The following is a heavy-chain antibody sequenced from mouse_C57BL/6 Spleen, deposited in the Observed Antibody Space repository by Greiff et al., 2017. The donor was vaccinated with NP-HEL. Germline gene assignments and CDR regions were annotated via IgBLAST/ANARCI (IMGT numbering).Heavy chain of an antibody. J-gene: IGHJ3*01. CDR1: GYAFSSSW. CDR2: IYPGDGDT. V-gene: IGHV1-82*01. D-gene: IGHD4-1*01. Sequence: QVQLQQSGPELVKPGASVKISCKASGYAFSSSWMNWVKQRPGKGLEWIGRIYPGDGDTNYNGKFKGKATLTADKSSSTAYMQLSSLTSEDSAVYFCASLNWDRGFAYWGQGTLVTVSA. CDR3: ASLNWDRGFAY.